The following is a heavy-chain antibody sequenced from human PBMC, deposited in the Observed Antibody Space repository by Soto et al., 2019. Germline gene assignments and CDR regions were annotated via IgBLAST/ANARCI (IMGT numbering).Heavy chain of an antibody. CDR2: ISSSGSTI. V-gene: IGHV3-48*03. Sequence: GWSLRLSCAASGFTFSSYEMNWVRQAPGKGLEWVSYISSSGSTIYYADSVKGRFTISRDNAKNSLYLQMNSLRAEDTAVYYCARDFHVLRFLETDAFDIWGQGTMVTVSS. J-gene: IGHJ3*02. D-gene: IGHD3-3*01. CDR3: ARDFHVLRFLETDAFDI. CDR1: GFTFSSYE.